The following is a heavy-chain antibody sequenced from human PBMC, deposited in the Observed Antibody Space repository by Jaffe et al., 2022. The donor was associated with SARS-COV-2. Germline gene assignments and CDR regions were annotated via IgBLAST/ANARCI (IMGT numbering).Heavy chain of an antibody. CDR2: ISSSSSTI. D-gene: IGHD5-12*01. CDR3: AREDIVATIINYYGMDV. Sequence: EVQLVESGGGLVQPGGSLRLSCAASGFTFSSYSMNWVRQAPGKGLEWVSYISSSSSTIYYADSVKGRFTISRDNAKNSLYLQMNSLRDEDTAVYYCAREDIVATIINYYGMDVWGQGTTVTVSS. J-gene: IGHJ6*02. CDR1: GFTFSSYS. V-gene: IGHV3-48*02.